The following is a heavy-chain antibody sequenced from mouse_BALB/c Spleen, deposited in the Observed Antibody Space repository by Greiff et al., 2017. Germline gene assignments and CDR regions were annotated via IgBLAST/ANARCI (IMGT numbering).Heavy chain of an antibody. CDR1: GYAFTNYL. J-gene: IGHJ1*01. Sequence: VQLVESGAELVRPGTSVKVSCKASGYAFTNYLIEWVKQRPGQGLEWIGVINPGSGGTNYNEKFKGKATLTADKSSSTAYMQLSSLTSDDSAVYFCARGVSGGYFDVWGAGTTVTVSS. D-gene: IGHD2-2*01. CDR2: INPGSGGT. V-gene: IGHV1-54*01. CDR3: ARGVSGGYFDV.